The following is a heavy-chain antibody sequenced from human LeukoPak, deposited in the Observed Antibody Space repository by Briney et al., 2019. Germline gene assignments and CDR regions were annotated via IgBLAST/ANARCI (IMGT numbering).Heavy chain of an antibody. Sequence: SETLSLTCAVYGGSFSGYYWSWIRQPPGKGLEWIGEINHSGSTNYNPSLKSRVTMSLDTSKNQFSLKLSSVTAADTAVYYCARLPLRGTAPFDYWGQGTLVTVSS. CDR3: ARLPLRGTAPFDY. J-gene: IGHJ4*02. V-gene: IGHV4-34*01. D-gene: IGHD5-18*01. CDR1: GGSFSGYY. CDR2: INHSGST.